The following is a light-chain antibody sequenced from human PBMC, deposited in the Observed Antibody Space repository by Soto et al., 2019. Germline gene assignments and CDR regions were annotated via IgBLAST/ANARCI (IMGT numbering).Light chain of an antibody. CDR2: DVN. CDR1: SSDIGSSNY. J-gene: IGLJ1*01. Sequence: QSALTQPASVSGSPGQSITISCTGTSSDIGSSNYVSWYQQHPGQAPKLMISDVNNRPSGISDRLSGSKSGNTASLTISGLQAEDEADYYCYSWNSNSDTHYVFGTGTKLTVL. V-gene: IGLV2-14*03. CDR3: YSWNSNSDTHYV.